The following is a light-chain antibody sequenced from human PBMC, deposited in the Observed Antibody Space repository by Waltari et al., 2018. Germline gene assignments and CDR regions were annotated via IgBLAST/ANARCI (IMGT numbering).Light chain of an antibody. V-gene: IGKV1-8*01. Sequence: AIRITQSPSSLSASTGDRVTITCRASQGVSHHLAWYQQKPGKAPKLLIYITSTLQSGVPSRFSGSGSGTDFTLTIDGLQSEDVATYYCLQYDSYPWTFGQGTKVEIK. CDR2: ITS. CDR1: QGVSHH. CDR3: LQYDSYPWT. J-gene: IGKJ1*01.